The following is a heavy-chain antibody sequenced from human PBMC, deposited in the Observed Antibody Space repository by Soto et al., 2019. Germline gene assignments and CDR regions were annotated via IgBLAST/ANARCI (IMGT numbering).Heavy chain of an antibody. D-gene: IGHD1-7*01. Sequence: GVSLRLSWAASGCIFADYGMSWVRQAPGKGLEWVSDISWNSDSTGYADSVKGRFTISRDNAKNSLYLQMNSLRAEDTALYYCARDLGRTRFDPWGQGTLVTVSS. CDR2: ISWNSDST. CDR1: GCIFADYG. J-gene: IGHJ5*02. V-gene: IGHV3-20*04. CDR3: ARDLGRTRFDP.